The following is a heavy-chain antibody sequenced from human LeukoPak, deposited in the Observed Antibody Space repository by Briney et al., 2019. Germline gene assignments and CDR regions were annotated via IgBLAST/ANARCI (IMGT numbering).Heavy chain of an antibody. J-gene: IGHJ6*03. V-gene: IGHV1-69*05. D-gene: IGHD3-10*01. Sequence: ASVKVSCKASGGTFGSHGISWVRRAPGQGLEWMGGIIPMFGTPNYAQRFQGRVTITTDESTSTAYMELSSLRSDDTAVYYCAREGRTYYMDVWGKGTTVTVSS. CDR2: IIPMFGTP. CDR3: AREGRTYYMDV. CDR1: GGTFGSHG.